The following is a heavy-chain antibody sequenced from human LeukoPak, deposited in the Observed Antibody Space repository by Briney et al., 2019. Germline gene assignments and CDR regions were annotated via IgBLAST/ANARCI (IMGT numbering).Heavy chain of an antibody. D-gene: IGHD2-21*01. CDR2: IYTSGST. V-gene: IGHV4-61*02. J-gene: IGHJ4*02. Sequence: SETLSLTCTVSGGSISSGSYYWSWIRQPAGKGLEWIGRIYTSGSTNYNPSLKSRVTISVDTSKNQFSLKLSSVTAADTAVYYCASFSALWVDYWGQGTLVTVSS. CDR3: ASFSALWVDY. CDR1: GGSISSGSYY.